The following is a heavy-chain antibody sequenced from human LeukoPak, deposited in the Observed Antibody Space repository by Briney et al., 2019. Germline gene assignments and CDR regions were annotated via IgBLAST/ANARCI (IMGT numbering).Heavy chain of an antibody. V-gene: IGHV3-23*01. D-gene: IGHD1/OR15-1a*01. CDR2: IDASGRNS. J-gene: IGHJ4*02. CDR3: TKHAPDSPAWEQFAF. Sequence: GGSLRLSCAVSGFTLWSYAMSWVRQARGKGLEWVSAIDASGRNSYYADSVKGRFTISRDTSNNALFLQMNNLRAEDTAVYYCTKHAPDSPAWEQFAFWGQGTLVTVSS. CDR1: GFTLWSYA.